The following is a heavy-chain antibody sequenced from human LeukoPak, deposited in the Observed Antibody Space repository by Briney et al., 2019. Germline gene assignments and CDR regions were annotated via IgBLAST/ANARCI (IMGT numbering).Heavy chain of an antibody. D-gene: IGHD6-13*01. CDR1: GFNFSSYA. V-gene: IGHV3-23*01. CDR3: AKGLGSSWFIFDY. CDR2: ISGSGGST. Sequence: HPGGSLRLSCAASGFNFSSYAMNWVRQAPGKGLEWVSAISGSGGSTYYTDSVRGRFTISRDNSKNTLYLQMNSLRAEDTAVYYCAKGLGSSWFIFDYWGQGTLVTVSS. J-gene: IGHJ4*02.